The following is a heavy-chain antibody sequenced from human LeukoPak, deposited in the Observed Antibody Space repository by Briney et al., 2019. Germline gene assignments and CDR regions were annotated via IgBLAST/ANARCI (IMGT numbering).Heavy chain of an antibody. CDR1: GFTFSNYW. J-gene: IGHJ5*02. D-gene: IGHD6-19*01. CDR2: IRQDGGER. V-gene: IGHV3-7*03. CDR3: ANFERTVAGPYNWFDP. Sequence: GGSLRLSCAASGFTFSNYWMNWVRQVPGKGLEWVATIRQDGGERYYVDSVEGRFTISRDNGKTSVYLQMNSLRADDTAVYYCANFERTVAGPYNWFDPWGQGTLVTVSS.